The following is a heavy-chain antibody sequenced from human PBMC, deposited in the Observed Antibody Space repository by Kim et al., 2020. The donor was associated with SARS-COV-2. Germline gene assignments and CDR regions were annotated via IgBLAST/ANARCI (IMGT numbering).Heavy chain of an antibody. CDR3: ARGCFSRSSTSCYGGEGAFDI. Sequence: SETLSLTCTVSGGSISSYYWSWIRQPPGKGLEWIGYIYYSGSTNYNPSLKSRVTISVDTSKNQFSLKLSSVTAADTAVYYCARGCFSRSSTSCYGGEGAFDIWGQGTMVTVSS. CDR1: GGSISSYY. D-gene: IGHD2-2*01. J-gene: IGHJ3*02. CDR2: IYYSGST. V-gene: IGHV4-59*08.